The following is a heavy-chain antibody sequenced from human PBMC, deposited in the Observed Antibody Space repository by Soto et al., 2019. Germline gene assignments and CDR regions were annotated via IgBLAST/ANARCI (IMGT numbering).Heavy chain of an antibody. CDR3: ARLLITPGDWNAYYGMDV. J-gene: IGHJ6*02. Sequence: GASVKVSCKASGGTFSSYAISWVRQAPGQGLEWMGGIIPIFGTANYAQKFQGRVTITADESTSTAYMELSSLRSGDTAVYYCARLLITPGDWNAYYGMDVWGQGTTVTVSS. D-gene: IGHD1-1*01. V-gene: IGHV1-69*13. CDR2: IIPIFGTA. CDR1: GGTFSSYA.